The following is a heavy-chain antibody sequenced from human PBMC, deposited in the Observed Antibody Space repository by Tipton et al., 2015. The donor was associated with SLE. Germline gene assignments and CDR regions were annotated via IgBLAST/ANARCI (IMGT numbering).Heavy chain of an antibody. Sequence: TLSLTCAVYGGSLSGNYWIWIRQPPGKGLEWIGEINHSGSTNYNPSLKSRVTMSVDTSKNQFSLKLTSVTAADTAVYYCVRRSRDYLAFDVWGQGTGVSVSS. CDR1: GGSLSGNY. CDR2: INHSGST. J-gene: IGHJ3*01. D-gene: IGHD3-10*01. V-gene: IGHV4-34*01. CDR3: VRRSRDYLAFDV.